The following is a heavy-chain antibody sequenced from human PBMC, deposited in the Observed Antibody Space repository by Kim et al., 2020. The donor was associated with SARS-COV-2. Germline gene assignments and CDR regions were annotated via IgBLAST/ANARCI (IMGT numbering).Heavy chain of an antibody. CDR3: ASLHTLLRYYVGS. D-gene: IGHD3-9*01. V-gene: IGHV4-39*01. Sequence: YNTSLMRRATISVDTAKNRFSLKLSSVTAADTAVYYCASLHTLLRYYVGSWGQGTLVTVSS. J-gene: IGHJ5*01.